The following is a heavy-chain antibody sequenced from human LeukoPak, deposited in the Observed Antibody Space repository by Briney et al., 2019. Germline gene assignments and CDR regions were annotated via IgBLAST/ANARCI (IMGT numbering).Heavy chain of an antibody. CDR2: IIPILGIA. CDR1: GYSFTGYY. Sequence: SVKVSCKASGYSFTGYYMHWVRQAPGQGLEWMGRIIPILGIANYAQKFQGRVTITADKSTSTAYMELSSLRSEDTAVYYCARVWGEGYYFDYWGQGTLVTVSS. D-gene: IGHD3-16*01. CDR3: ARVWGEGYYFDY. J-gene: IGHJ4*02. V-gene: IGHV1-69*04.